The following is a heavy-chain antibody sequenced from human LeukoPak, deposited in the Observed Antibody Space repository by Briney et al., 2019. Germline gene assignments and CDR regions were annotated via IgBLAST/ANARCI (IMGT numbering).Heavy chain of an antibody. CDR1: GFTFSSFS. CDR3: AKGRVGANGYYYYGMDV. Sequence: GGSLRLSCAATGFTFSSFSMHWVRQAPGKGLEWVAVISYDGSNKYYADSVKGRFTISRDNSKNTLYLQMNSLRTEDTAVYYCAKGRVGANGYYYYGMDVWGQGTTVTVSS. D-gene: IGHD1-26*01. V-gene: IGHV3-30*18. J-gene: IGHJ6*02. CDR2: ISYDGSNK.